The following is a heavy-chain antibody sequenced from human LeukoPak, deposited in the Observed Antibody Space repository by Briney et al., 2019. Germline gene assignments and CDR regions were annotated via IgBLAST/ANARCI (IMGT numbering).Heavy chain of an antibody. CDR3: AKSLSSRGVIIPKTSRYFDY. V-gene: IGHV3-30*02. CDR1: GFTFSSYG. Sequence: PGRSLRLSCAASGFTFSSYGMHWVRQAPGKGLEWVAFIWSDGSNRYYADSVKGRFTISRDNSKNTLYLQMNSLRAEDTAVYYCAKSLSSRGVIIPKTSRYFDYWGQGTLVTVSS. D-gene: IGHD3-10*01. J-gene: IGHJ4*02. CDR2: IWSDGSNR.